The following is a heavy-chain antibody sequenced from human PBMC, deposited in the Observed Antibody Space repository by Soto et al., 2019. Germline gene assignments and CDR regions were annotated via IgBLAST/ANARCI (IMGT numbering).Heavy chain of an antibody. Sequence: QVQLVQSGAEVKKPGSSVKVSCKASGGTFSSYAISWVRQAPGQGLEWMGGIIPIFGTANYAQKFQGRVTITADKSTSTAYMELSSLRSEDTAVYYCARAARVLRFLEGYFDYWGQGSLVTVSS. D-gene: IGHD3-3*01. V-gene: IGHV1-69*06. CDR3: ARAARVLRFLEGYFDY. CDR2: IIPIFGTA. CDR1: GGTFSSYA. J-gene: IGHJ4*02.